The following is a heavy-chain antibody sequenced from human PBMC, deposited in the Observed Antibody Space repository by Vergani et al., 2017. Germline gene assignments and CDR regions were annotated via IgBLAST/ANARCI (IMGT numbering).Heavy chain of an antibody. Sequence: QVQLQESGPGLVKPSETLSLTCTVSSGSISSYYWSWLRQPPGKGLEWIGYIYYSGSTNYNPSLKSRVTISVDTSKNQFSLKLGSVTAADTAVYYCARTPGITIFGVVTLGWGMDVWGQGTTVTVSS. CDR2: IYYSGST. J-gene: IGHJ6*02. CDR3: ARTPGITIFGVVTLGWGMDV. V-gene: IGHV4-59*01. D-gene: IGHD3-3*01. CDR1: SGSISSYY.